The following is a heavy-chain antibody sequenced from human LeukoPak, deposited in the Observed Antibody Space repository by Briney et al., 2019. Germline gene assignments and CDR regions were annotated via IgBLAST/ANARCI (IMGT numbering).Heavy chain of an antibody. CDR2: FHNSGTS. CDR3: ARSSSPASGSYGYFDF. Sequence: SETLSLTCTVSDDSISDYYRGWIRQPPGKGLEWIGYFHNSGTSTYNPSLKSRVTISADTSKNQFSLKLNSLTTADTAVYYCARSSSPASGSYGYFDFWGQGTLVTVSS. V-gene: IGHV4-59*01. CDR1: DDSISDYY. J-gene: IGHJ4*02. D-gene: IGHD3-22*01.